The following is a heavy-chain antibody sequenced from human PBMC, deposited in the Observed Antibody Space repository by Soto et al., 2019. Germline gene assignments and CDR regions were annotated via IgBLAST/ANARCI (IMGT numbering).Heavy chain of an antibody. CDR3: ARQVTVRGDTQRYYFDY. CDR1: GGSISSSSYY. D-gene: IGHD3-10*01. Sequence: QLQLQESGPGLVKPSETLSLTSTVSGGSISSSSYYWGWIRQPPGKGLEWIGSLYYSGSTYYNPTLKSRVTISADTSKNQFSLKLTSVTAADTAVYYCARQVTVRGDTQRYYFDYWGQGTLVTVSS. J-gene: IGHJ4*02. CDR2: LYYSGST. V-gene: IGHV4-39*01.